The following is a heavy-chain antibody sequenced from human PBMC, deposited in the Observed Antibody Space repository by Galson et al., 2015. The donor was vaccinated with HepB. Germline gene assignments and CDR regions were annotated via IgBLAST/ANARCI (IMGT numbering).Heavy chain of an antibody. Sequence: SLRLSCAASGFTFSSYAMHWVRQAPGKGLEWVAVISYDGSNKYYADSVKGRFTISRDNSKNTLYLQMNSLRAEDTAVYYCARRDGSYPLDYWGQGTLVTVSS. V-gene: IGHV3-30*04. J-gene: IGHJ4*02. CDR1: GFTFSSYA. CDR3: ARRDGSYPLDY. D-gene: IGHD1-26*01. CDR2: ISYDGSNK.